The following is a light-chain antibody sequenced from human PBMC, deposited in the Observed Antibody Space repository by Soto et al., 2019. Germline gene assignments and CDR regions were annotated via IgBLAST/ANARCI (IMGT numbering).Light chain of an antibody. J-gene: IGLJ1*01. CDR3: SSYAGSNTPYV. CDR1: SSDVGGYNY. Sequence: QSALTRPPSASGSPGQSVTSSCTGTSSDVGGYNYVSWYQQHPGKAPKLMIYEVSKRPSGVPDRFSGSKSGNTASLTVSGLQAEDEADYYCSSYAGSNTPYVFGTGTKVTVL. CDR2: EVS. V-gene: IGLV2-8*01.